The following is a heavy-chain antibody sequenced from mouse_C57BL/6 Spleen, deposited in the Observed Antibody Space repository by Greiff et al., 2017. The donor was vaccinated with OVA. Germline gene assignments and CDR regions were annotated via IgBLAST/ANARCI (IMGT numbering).Heavy chain of an antibody. CDR3: ARSGDGYWDY. V-gene: IGHV1-69*01. D-gene: IGHD2-3*01. CDR1: GYTFTSYW. Sequence: QVQLQQPGAELVMPGASVKLSCKASGYTFTSYWMHWVKQRPGPGLAWIGELDPSDSYTNYNQKFKGKSTLTVDKSSSTAYMQLSSLTSEDSAVYYCARSGDGYWDYWGQGTTLTVSS. CDR2: LDPSDSYT. J-gene: IGHJ2*01.